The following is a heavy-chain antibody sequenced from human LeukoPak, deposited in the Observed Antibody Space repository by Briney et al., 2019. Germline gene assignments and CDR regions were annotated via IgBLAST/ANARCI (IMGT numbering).Heavy chain of an antibody. CDR1: GFTFSSYE. Sequence: GGSLRLSCAASGFTFSSYEMNWVRQAPGKGLEWVSYITGSGTTKYYADSVQGRFTISRDNTKNSLYLQMNSLRAEDTAVYYCAREEIGTSGHSSLDQWGQGTLVTVSS. J-gene: IGHJ4*02. D-gene: IGHD2-8*01. V-gene: IGHV3-48*03. CDR3: AREEIGTSGHSSLDQ. CDR2: ITGSGTTK.